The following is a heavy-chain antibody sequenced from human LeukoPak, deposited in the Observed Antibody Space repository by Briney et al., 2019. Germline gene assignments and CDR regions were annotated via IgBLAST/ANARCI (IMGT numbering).Heavy chain of an antibody. Sequence: PSETLSLTCAVYGGSFSGYYWSWIRQPPGKGLEWIGEINHSGSTNYNPSLKSRVTISVDTSKNQFSLKLSSVTAADTAVYYCAVLLLSSSEEYFQHWDQGTLVTVSS. V-gene: IGHV4-34*01. CDR1: GGSFSGYY. CDR3: AVLLLSSSEEYFQH. CDR2: INHSGST. D-gene: IGHD6-6*01. J-gene: IGHJ1*01.